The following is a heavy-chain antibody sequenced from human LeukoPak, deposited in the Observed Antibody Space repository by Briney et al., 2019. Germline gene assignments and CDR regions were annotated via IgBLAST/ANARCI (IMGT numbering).Heavy chain of an antibody. CDR2: INPNSGRT. Sequence: ASVKVSCKASGYSFIDYHIHWVRQAPGQGLEWVGWINPNSGRTTYARKFQGRFTMTGDASITTVYMVLDSLNSDDTAVYYCARFPSVANPWSFWGQGTLVTVSS. CDR1: GYSFIDYH. V-gene: IGHV1-2*02. J-gene: IGHJ4*02. CDR3: ARFPSVANPWSF. D-gene: IGHD4-23*01.